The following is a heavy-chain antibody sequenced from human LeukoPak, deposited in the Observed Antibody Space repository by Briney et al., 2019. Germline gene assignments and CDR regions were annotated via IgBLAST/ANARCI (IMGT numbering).Heavy chain of an antibody. CDR1: GGSISSSSYY. Sequence: SETLSLTCTVPGGSISSSSYYWGWIRQPPGKGLEWIGSIYYSGSTYYNPSLKSRVTISVDTSKNQFSLKLSSVTAADTAVYYCARQYITMVRGVITPPDYWGQGTLVTVSS. V-gene: IGHV4-39*01. D-gene: IGHD3-10*01. CDR3: ARQYITMVRGVITPPDY. CDR2: IYYSGST. J-gene: IGHJ4*02.